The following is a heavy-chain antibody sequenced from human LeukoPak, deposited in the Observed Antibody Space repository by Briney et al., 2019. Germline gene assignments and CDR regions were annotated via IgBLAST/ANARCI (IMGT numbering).Heavy chain of an antibody. CDR2: IKQDGSEK. CDR3: AREYYYGSGSYFDYYYGMDV. Sequence: GGSLRLSCAASGFTFSSYWMSWVRQAPGKGLEWVANIKQDGSEKYYVDSVKGRFTISRDNAKSSLYLQMNSLRAEDTAVYYCAREYYYGSGSYFDYYYGMDVWGQGTTVTVSS. V-gene: IGHV3-7*01. J-gene: IGHJ6*02. D-gene: IGHD3-10*01. CDR1: GFTFSSYW.